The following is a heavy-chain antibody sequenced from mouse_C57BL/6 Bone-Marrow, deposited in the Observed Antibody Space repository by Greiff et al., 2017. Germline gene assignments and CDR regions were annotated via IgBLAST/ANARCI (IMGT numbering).Heavy chain of an antibody. Sequence: EVKLEESGGGLVQPGGSMKLSCVASGFTFSNYWMNWVRQSPEKGLEWVAQIRLKSDNYATHYAESVKGRFTISRDDSKSSVYLQMNNLRAEDTGIYYCTHLGQWYFDVWGTGTTVTVSS. J-gene: IGHJ1*03. CDR3: THLGQWYFDV. CDR1: GFTFSNYW. V-gene: IGHV6-3*01. CDR2: IRLKSDNYAT. D-gene: IGHD3-3*01.